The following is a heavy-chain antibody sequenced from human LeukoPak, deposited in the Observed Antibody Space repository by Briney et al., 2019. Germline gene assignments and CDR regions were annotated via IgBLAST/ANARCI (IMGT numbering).Heavy chain of an antibody. CDR1: GGSISSSSYY. V-gene: IGHV4-39*07. Sequence: SETLSLTCTVSGGSISSSSYYWGWIRQPPGKGLEWIGSIYYSGSTYYNPSLKSRVTISVDTSKNQFSLKLSSVTAADTAVYYCARKGTVTTNWSHTYWYFDLWGRGTLVTVSS. D-gene: IGHD4-11*01. CDR3: ARKGTVTTNWSHTYWYFDL. CDR2: IYYSGST. J-gene: IGHJ2*01.